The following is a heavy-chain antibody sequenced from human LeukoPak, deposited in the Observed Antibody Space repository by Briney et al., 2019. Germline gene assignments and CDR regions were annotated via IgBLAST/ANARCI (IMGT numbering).Heavy chain of an antibody. CDR1: GFTSGRYW. D-gene: IGHD3-9*01. V-gene: IGHV3-7*01. J-gene: IGHJ4*02. Sequence: PGGSLRLSCVGSGFTSGRYWMSWVRQAPGKGLEWVANIKHDGSDHYYADSVAGRFTISRDNAKNSLYLEMSSLRAEDAAVYFCVRHPGSYNVLTGYSYYFDYWGQGTLVTVSS. CDR3: VRHPGSYNVLTGYSYYFDY. CDR2: IKHDGSDH.